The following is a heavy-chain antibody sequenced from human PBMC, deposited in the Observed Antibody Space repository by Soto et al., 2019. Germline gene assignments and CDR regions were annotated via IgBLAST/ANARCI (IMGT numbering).Heavy chain of an antibody. Sequence: ETLSLTCTVSDDSITSGAYYWGLIRQPPGKGLEWIGTIQYRGSTYYNPSLKSRVTMSLDTSKNQYSLRLSSVTAADTAVYFCAGMVWFGDLLFDYWGPGTLVTVS. CDR1: DDSITSGAYY. CDR2: IQYRGST. D-gene: IGHD3-10*01. J-gene: IGHJ4*02. CDR3: AGMVWFGDLLFDY. V-gene: IGHV4-39*01.